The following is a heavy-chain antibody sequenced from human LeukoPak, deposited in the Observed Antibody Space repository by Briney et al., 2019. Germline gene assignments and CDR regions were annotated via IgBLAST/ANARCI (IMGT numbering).Heavy chain of an antibody. D-gene: IGHD2/OR15-2a*01. V-gene: IGHV1-69*05. J-gene: IGHJ4*02. CDR2: IIPIFGAA. CDR1: GGTFSIYA. Sequence: SVKISCKASGGTFSIYAISWVRHAPGHGPEWMGRIIPIFGAANYAQKFHGRVTITTDESTSTAYTWLSTLRCEDTAVYYCARKDLGSMADDYWGQGTLVTVSS. CDR3: ARKDLGSMADDY.